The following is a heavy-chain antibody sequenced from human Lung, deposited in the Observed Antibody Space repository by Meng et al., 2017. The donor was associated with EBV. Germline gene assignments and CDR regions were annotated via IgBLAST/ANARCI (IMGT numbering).Heavy chain of an antibody. J-gene: IGHJ4*02. CDR3: ARGELLWDY. D-gene: IGHD2-2*01. V-gene: IGHV4-4*07. Sequence: QVQLQESGPRVVKPSETLSLTCTVSGGSISGYYWSWIRQPAGKGLEWIGRIYYTGSTNYNPSLKSRVTMSVDTSKNQFSLKLSSVTAADTAVYFCARGELLWDYWGQGTLVTVSS. CDR2: IYYTGST. CDR1: GGSISGYY.